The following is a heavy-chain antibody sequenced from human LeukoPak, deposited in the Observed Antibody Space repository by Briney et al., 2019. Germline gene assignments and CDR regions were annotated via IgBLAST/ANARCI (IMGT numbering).Heavy chain of an antibody. CDR1: GFTFSSYD. V-gene: IGHV3-48*03. J-gene: IGHJ4*02. CDR2: ISSSGSTI. Sequence: GSLRLSYAVSGFTFSSYDVKWVRQAPGKGLEWVSFISSSGSTINYADSVNGRFTISRDNAKNSLYLQMNSLRAEDTAVYYCVRGLRYTILGGDYFWGQGTLVTVSS. CDR3: VRGLRYTILGGDYF. D-gene: IGHD3-3*01.